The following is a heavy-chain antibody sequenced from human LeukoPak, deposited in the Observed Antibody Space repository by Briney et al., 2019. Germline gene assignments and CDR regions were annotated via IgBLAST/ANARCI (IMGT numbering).Heavy chain of an antibody. CDR3: ARNYYDSSGYYYRPFYYYYGMDV. J-gene: IGHJ6*02. CDR2: MNPNSGNT. Sequence: ASVKVSCKASGGTFSSYAISWVRQATGQGLEWMGWMNPNSGNTGYAQKFQGRVTMTRNTSISTAYMELSSLRSEDTAVYYCARNYYDSSGYYYRPFYYYYGMDVWGQGTTVTVSS. D-gene: IGHD3-22*01. V-gene: IGHV1-8*02. CDR1: GGTFSSYA.